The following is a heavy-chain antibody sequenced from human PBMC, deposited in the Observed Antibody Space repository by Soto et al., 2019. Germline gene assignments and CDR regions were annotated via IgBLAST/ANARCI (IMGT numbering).Heavy chain of an antibody. CDR1: GFTFSSYF. CDR2: ISGSGSGT. D-gene: IGHD6-6*01. J-gene: IGHJ4*02. Sequence: EVQVLESGGGLIQPGGSLRLSCAASGFTFSSYFMSWVRQAPGKGLEWVSTISGSGSGTYYADSVKGRFTISRDNSKNTRYLQMSSLRAEDTAVYYCAKRPSTAGRGPFDYWGQGTLVTVSS. V-gene: IGHV3-23*01. CDR3: AKRPSTAGRGPFDY.